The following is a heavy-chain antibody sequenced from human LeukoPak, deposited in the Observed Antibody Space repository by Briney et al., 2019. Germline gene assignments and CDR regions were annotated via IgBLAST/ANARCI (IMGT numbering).Heavy chain of an antibody. J-gene: IGHJ6*03. Sequence: PSETLSLTCTVSGGSISSYYWSWIRQPPGKGLEWIGYIYYSGSTNYNPSLKSRVTISVDTSKNQFSLKLSSVTAADTAVYYCARGVVRAAPWRDYYYYYMDVWGKGTTVTVSS. D-gene: IGHD2-2*01. CDR3: ARGVVRAAPWRDYYYYYMDV. CDR2: IYYSGST. V-gene: IGHV4-59*01. CDR1: GGSISSYY.